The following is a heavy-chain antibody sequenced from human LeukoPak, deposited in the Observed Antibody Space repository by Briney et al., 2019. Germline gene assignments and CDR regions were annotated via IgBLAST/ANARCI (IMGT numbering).Heavy chain of an antibody. CDR3: ATARQLPQKTYYFDY. CDR1: GFTFITYA. Sequence: PGGSLRLSCAASGFTFITYAMGWVRQAPGKGLEWVSVISGSGGSTYYADSVKGRFTISRDNSKNTLDLQMNSLRAEDTAIYYCATARQLPQKTYYFDYRGQGTLVTVSS. CDR2: ISGSGGST. D-gene: IGHD2-2*01. V-gene: IGHV3-23*01. J-gene: IGHJ4*02.